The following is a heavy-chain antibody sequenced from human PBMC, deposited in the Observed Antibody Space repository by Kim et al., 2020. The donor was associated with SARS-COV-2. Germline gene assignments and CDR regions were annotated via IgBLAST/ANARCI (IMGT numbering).Heavy chain of an antibody. J-gene: IGHJ5*02. CDR3: ARGSSSSSVWFDP. Sequence: YAASVKGRLTNARNNAKNSRYLQMNSLRAEDTAVYYCARGSSSSSVWFDPWGQGTLVTVSS. D-gene: IGHD6-6*01. V-gene: IGHV3-11*01.